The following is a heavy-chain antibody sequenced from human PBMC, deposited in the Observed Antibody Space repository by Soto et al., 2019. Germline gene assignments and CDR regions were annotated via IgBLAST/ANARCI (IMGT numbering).Heavy chain of an antibody. Sequence: KESGPTLVKPTQTLTLTCTFSGFSLSTSGVAEGWIRQPPGKALEWLAIIYWDDEKRYSPSLKTRLTVTKDTSKNQVVLTMTNVDPVDTATYYCAHRAYFDSGKQFDYWGQGTLVSVSS. J-gene: IGHJ4*02. D-gene: IGHD3-10*01. CDR1: GFSLSTSGVA. CDR3: AHRAYFDSGKQFDY. CDR2: IYWDDEK. V-gene: IGHV2-5*02.